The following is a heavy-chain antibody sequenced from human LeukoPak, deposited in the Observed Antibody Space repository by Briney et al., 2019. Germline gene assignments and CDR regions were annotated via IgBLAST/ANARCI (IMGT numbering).Heavy chain of an antibody. CDR2: IWSDGSRK. J-gene: IGHJ4*02. Sequence: GGSLRLSCAASGFKFNGYGMHGVRQAPGKGLEWVAVIWSDGSRKYYADSVKGRFTISRDNSKNTLYLLMSGLSADDTAVYYCARALYSGAWYGHDYWGQGTLVTVSS. V-gene: IGHV3-33*01. D-gene: IGHD6-19*01. CDR3: ARALYSGAWYGHDY. CDR1: GFKFNGYG.